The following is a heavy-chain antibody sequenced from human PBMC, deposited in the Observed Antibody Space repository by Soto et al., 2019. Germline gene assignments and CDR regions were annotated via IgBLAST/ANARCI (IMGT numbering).Heavy chain of an antibody. D-gene: IGHD3-16*01. J-gene: IGHJ3*02. CDR3: ARYRVAGIWGYAFDI. Sequence: QVQLVQSGAEVKKPGASVKVSCKTSGYTFTNHGINWVRQALGQGLEWMGWINPYNANVNYAQKLQGRVTMTTDTSTSTAYMDLRSLTSDDTAVYSCARYRVAGIWGYAFDIWGQGTMVTGSS. V-gene: IGHV1-18*04. CDR1: GYTFTNHG. CDR2: INPYNANV.